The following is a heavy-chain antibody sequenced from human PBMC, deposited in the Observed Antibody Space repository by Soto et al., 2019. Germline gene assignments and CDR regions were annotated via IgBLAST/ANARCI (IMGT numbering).Heavy chain of an antibody. J-gene: IGHJ4*02. Sequence: QVQLVQPGAEVKKPGASVKFSCKASGYIFTNFYIHWVRQAPGQGLEWIGIINPNGGSTNYAQNFQGRVTLARDTSTSTVYMDLSSRRSEDTAVYYCHRGLASGDYWGQGTLITVSS. D-gene: IGHD6-6*01. CDR1: GYIFTNFY. V-gene: IGHV1-46*03. CDR3: HRGLASGDY. CDR2: INPNGGST.